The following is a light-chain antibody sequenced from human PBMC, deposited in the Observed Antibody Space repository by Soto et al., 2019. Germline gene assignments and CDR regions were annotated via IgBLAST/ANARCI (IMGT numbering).Light chain of an antibody. CDR3: QSYDSSLSGYV. J-gene: IGLJ1*01. CDR1: SSNIGAGYD. CDR2: GNN. Sequence: QSVLTQPPSVSGAPGQRVTISCTGSSSNIGAGYDVHWYQQLPGTAPTLLISGNNNRPSGVPDRLSGSKSGTSASLAITGLRAEDEADYFRQSYDSSLSGYVFGTGTKLTVL. V-gene: IGLV1-40*01.